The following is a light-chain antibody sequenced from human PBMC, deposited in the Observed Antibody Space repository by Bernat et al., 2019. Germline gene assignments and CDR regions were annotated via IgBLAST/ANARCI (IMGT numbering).Light chain of an antibody. CDR2: DVS. CDR1: SSDVGAYNY. J-gene: IGLJ3*02. CDR3: SCVSATRTPVV. Sequence: QSALTQPASVSGSPGQSITLSCTGTSSDVGAYNYVSWYQQHPGRAPKLMIFDVSNRPSGVSDRFAGSKSGNTASLTISGLRPEDEADYYCSCVSATRTPVVFCGGTKLAVL. V-gene: IGLV2-14*03.